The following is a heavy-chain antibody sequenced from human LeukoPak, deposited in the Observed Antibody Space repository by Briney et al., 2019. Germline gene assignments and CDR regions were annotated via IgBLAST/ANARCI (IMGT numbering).Heavy chain of an antibody. CDR2: IFSGGTT. Sequence: PGGSLRLSCAASGFTVSSKYMSWVRQAPGKGLEWVSVIFSGGTTYYADSVKGRFTISRDNSKNTLYLQMNSLRAEDTAVYYCAREGNYYDMDVWGQGTTVTVSS. V-gene: IGHV3-53*01. CDR1: GFTVSSKY. CDR3: AREGNYYDMDV. J-gene: IGHJ6*02.